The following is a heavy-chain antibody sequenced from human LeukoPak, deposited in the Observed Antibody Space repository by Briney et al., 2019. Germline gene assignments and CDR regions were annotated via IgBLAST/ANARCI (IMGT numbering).Heavy chain of an antibody. J-gene: IGHJ5*02. CDR2: IYYSGST. D-gene: IGHD2-2*01. CDR1: GGSISSSSYY. V-gene: IGHV4-39*07. Sequence: SETLSLTCTVSGGSISSSSYYWGWIRQPPGKGLEWIGSIYYSGSTYYNPSLKSRVTISVDTSKNQFSLKLSSVTAADTAVYYCARDRGFVVPAAIGGKESNWFDPWGQGTLVTVSS. CDR3: ARDRGFVVPAAIGGKESNWFDP.